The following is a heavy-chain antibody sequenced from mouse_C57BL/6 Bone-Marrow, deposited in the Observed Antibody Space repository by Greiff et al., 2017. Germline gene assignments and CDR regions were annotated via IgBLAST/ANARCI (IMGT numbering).Heavy chain of an antibody. CDR2: IWRGGST. V-gene: IGHV2-5*01. D-gene: IGHD1-1*01. CDR1: GFSLTSYG. J-gene: IGHJ1*03. Sequence: QVQLQQSGPGLVQPSQSLSITCTVSGFSLTSYGVHWVRQSPGKGLEWLGVIWRGGSTDYNAAFMSRLSITKDNSKSQVFFKMNSLQADDTAIYYCAKEGYYGSLWYFYVWGTGTTVTVSS. CDR3: AKEGYYGSLWYFYV.